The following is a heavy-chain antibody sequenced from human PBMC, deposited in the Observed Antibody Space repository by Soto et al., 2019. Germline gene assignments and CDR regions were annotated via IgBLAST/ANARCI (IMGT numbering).Heavy chain of an antibody. CDR2: INAGNGNT. J-gene: IGHJ3*02. Sequence: ASVKVSCKASGYTFTSYAMHWVRQAPGQRLEWMGRINAGNGNTNYAQKFQGRVTMTRDTSTSTVYMELSSLRSEDTAVYYCARRLRWSDAFDIWGQGTMVTVSS. CDR3: ARRLRWSDAFDI. CDR1: GYTFTSYA. D-gene: IGHD4-17*01. V-gene: IGHV1-3*01.